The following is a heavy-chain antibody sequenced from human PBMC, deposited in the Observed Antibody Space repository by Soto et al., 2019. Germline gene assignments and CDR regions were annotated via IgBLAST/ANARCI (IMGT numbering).Heavy chain of an antibody. CDR1: GGSINSGGYC. D-gene: IGHD5-18*01. CDR2: ISYGGSP. J-gene: IGHJ4*02. Sequence: QVQLQESGPGLVKPSQTLSLTCTVSGGSINSGGYCWCWFRQHPGKGLDWIGCISYGGSPSYNPSLKSRVTISVDTSKNQFSLKLTSVTAADTAVYYCSRGIRVWGQAALITVSS. CDR3: SRGIRV. V-gene: IGHV4-31*03.